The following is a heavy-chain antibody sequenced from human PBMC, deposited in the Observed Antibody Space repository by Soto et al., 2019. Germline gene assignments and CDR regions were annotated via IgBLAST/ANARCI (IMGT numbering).Heavy chain of an antibody. D-gene: IGHD1-7*01. CDR1: GDSVSIGGAR. CDR3: AGTTWLQWYYMDV. J-gene: IGHJ6*03. Sequence: TLSRTCAVSGDSVSIGGARWNWIRQSPSRGLEWLGRTYYRSRWYNDYAVSVKSRITINPDTSKNQFSLHLNSVTPEDTAVYYCAGTTWLQWYYMDVWGKGTTVTVSS. V-gene: IGHV6-1*01. CDR2: TYYRSRWYN.